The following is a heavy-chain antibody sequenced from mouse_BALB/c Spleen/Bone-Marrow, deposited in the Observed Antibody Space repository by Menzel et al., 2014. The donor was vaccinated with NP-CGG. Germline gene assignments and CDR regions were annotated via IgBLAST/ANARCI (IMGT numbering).Heavy chain of an antibody. D-gene: IGHD1-2*01. CDR1: GYTFTSYW. J-gene: IGHJ2*01. V-gene: IGHV1S22*01. CDR3: TPRLRY. Sequence: LQQSGSELVRPGASVKLSCKASGYTFTSYWMHWVKQRPGQGLEWIGNIYPGSGSTNYDKKFKSKATLTVDTSSSTAYMQLSSLTSEDSAVYYCTPRLRYWGQGTTLTVSS. CDR2: IYPGSGST.